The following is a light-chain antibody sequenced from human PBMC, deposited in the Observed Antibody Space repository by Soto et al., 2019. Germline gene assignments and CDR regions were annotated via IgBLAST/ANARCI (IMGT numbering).Light chain of an antibody. CDR1: RSNIGSNT. CDR3: AAWDDSLNGPYV. J-gene: IGLJ1*01. Sequence: QSVLTQPPSTSGTPGQRVTISCSGSRSNIGSNTVTWYQQLPGTAPKLLIYSNNQRPSGVPDRFSGSKSGTSASLAISGFQSEDEADYYCAAWDDSLNGPYVFGTGTKVTVL. V-gene: IGLV1-44*01. CDR2: SNN.